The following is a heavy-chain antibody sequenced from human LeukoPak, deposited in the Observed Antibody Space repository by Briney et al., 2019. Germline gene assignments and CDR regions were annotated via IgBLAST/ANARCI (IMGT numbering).Heavy chain of an antibody. CDR2: XXXXXGST. CDR3: AKGSYYDSSGYATPPVYFDY. D-gene: IGHD3-22*01. J-gene: IGHJ4*02. Sequence: GGSLRLSCAASGFTFSSYAMSWVRQAPGKGLEXXXXXXXXXGSTYYADSVKGRFTISRDNSKNTLYLQMNSLRAEDTAVYYCAKGSYYDSSGYATPPVYFDYWGQGTLVTVSS. V-gene: IGHV3-23*01. CDR1: GFTFSSYA.